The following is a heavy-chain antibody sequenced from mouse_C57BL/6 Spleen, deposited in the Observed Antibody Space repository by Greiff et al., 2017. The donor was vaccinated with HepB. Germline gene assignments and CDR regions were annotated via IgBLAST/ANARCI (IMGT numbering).Heavy chain of an antibody. CDR1: GFNIKNTY. CDR2: IDPANGNT. Sequence: VQLQQSVAELVRPGASVKLSCTASGFNIKNTYMHWVKQRPEQGLEWIGRIDPANGNTKYAPKFQGKATITADTSSNTAYLQLSSLTSEDTAIYYCARSPKVTMITTRFAYWGQGTLVTVSA. J-gene: IGHJ3*01. D-gene: IGHD2-4*01. V-gene: IGHV14-3*01. CDR3: ARSPKVTMITTRFAY.